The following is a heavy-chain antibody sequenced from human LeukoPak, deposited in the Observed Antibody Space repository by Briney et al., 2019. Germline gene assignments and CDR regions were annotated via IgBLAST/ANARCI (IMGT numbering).Heavy chain of an antibody. V-gene: IGHV4-34*01. CDR2: INHSGST. J-gene: IGHJ4*02. Sequence: SETLSLTCAVYGGSFSGYYWSWIRQPPGKGLEWIGEINHSGSTNYNPSLKSRVTISVDTSKNQFSLKLSSVTAADTAVYYCARCQGRSTSCYRGTDYWDQGTLVTVSS. D-gene: IGHD2-2*02. CDR1: GGSFSGYY. CDR3: ARCQGRSTSCYRGTDY.